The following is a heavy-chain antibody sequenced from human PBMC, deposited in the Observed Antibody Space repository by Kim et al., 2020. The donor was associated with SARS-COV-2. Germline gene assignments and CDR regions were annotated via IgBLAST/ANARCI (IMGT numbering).Heavy chain of an antibody. V-gene: IGHV3-30*01. D-gene: IGHD1-26*01. J-gene: IGHJ3*02. CDR3: ARAFSGSYFNAFDI. Sequence: ADSMKGRFTISRDNSKNTLYLQMNSLRAEDTAVYYCARAFSGSYFNAFDIWGQGTMVTVSS.